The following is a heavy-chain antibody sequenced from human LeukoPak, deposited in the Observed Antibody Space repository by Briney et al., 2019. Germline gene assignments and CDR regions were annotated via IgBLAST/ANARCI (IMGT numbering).Heavy chain of an antibody. CDR3: ASQFWWAAVAGTALDC. CDR2: IKEDGSEI. V-gene: IGHV3-7*05. D-gene: IGHD6-19*01. Sequence: GGSLRLSCAASGFTFSSYWMSWVRQAPGKGLEWVANIKEDGSEIYYVDSVKGRFTISRDNAKNSLFLPMNSLRAEDTAVYYCASQFWWAAVAGTALDCWGQGSLVTVSS. CDR1: GFTFSSYW. J-gene: IGHJ4*02.